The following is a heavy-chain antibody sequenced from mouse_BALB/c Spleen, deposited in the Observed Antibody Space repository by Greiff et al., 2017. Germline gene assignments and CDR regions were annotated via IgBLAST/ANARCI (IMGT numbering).Heavy chain of an antibody. CDR1: GFTFSSYA. J-gene: IGHJ3*01. D-gene: IGHD5-1*01. CDR3: ASTYRNGGFAY. CDR2: ISSGGST. Sequence: EVQLVESGGGLVKPGGSLKLSCAASGFTFSSYAMSWVRQTPEKRLEWVASISSGGSTYYPDSVKGRFTISRDNARNILYLQMSSLRSEDTAMYYCASTYRNGGFAYWGQGTLVTVSA. V-gene: IGHV5-6-5*01.